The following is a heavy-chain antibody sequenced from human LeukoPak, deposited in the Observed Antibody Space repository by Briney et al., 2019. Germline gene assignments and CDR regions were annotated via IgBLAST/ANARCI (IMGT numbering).Heavy chain of an antibody. D-gene: IGHD3-22*01. J-gene: IGHJ3*02. V-gene: IGHV3-9*01. CDR2: ISWNSGSI. CDR1: GFTFDDYA. CDR3: AKDISRITMIVVGAFDI. Sequence: PGRSLRLSCAAPGFTFDDYAMHWVRQAPGKGLEWVSGISWNSGSIGYADSVKGRFTISRDNAKNSLYLQMNSLRAEDTALYYCAKDISRITMIVVGAFDIWGQGTMVTVSS.